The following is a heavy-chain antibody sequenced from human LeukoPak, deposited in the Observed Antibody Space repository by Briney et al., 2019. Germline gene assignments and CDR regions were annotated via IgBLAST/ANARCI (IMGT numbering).Heavy chain of an antibody. V-gene: IGHV4-38-2*02. CDR3: ARVVQYYYDSSGSLGLDY. J-gene: IGHJ4*02. CDR1: GYSIRSGYY. D-gene: IGHD3-22*01. Sequence: SETLSLTCTVSGYSIRSGYYWGWIRQPPGKGLEWIGSLYHSGSTYYNPSLKSRVTISVDTSKNQFSLKLSSVTAADTAVYYCARVVQYYYDSSGSLGLDYWGQGTLVTVSS. CDR2: LYHSGST.